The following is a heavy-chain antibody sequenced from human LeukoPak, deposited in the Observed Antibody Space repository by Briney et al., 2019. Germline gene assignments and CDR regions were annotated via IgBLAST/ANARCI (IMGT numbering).Heavy chain of an antibody. CDR2: INHSGST. Sequence: SETLSLTCAVYGGSFSGYYWSWIRQPPGKGLEWIGEINHSGSTNYNPSLKSRVTISVDTSKNQFSLKLSSVTAADTAVYYCARPSVLLWFGESDDGDAFDIWGQGTMVTVSS. CDR3: ARPSVLLWFGESDDGDAFDI. CDR1: GGSFSGYY. J-gene: IGHJ3*02. V-gene: IGHV4-34*01. D-gene: IGHD3-10*01.